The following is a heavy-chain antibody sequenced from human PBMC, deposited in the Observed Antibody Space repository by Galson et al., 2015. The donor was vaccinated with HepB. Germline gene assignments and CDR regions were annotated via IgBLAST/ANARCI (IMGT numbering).Heavy chain of an antibody. CDR3: TTDKAPAAPDSYWYFDL. Sequence: SLRLSCAASGFTFSNAWMSWVRQAPGKGLEWVGRIKSKTDGGTTDYAAPVKGRFTISRDDSKNTLYLQMNSLKTGDTAVYYCTTDKAPAAPDSYWYFDLWGRGTLVTVSS. J-gene: IGHJ2*01. CDR2: IKSKTDGGTT. D-gene: IGHD2-2*01. CDR1: GFTFSNAW. V-gene: IGHV3-15*01.